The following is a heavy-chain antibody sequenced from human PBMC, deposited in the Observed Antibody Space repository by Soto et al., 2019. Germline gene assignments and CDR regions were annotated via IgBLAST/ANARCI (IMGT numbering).Heavy chain of an antibody. CDR3: ARTFDYYGMDV. CDR2: IYHAGSV. CDR1: GYSIASGYY. V-gene: IGHV4-38-2*01. J-gene: IGHJ6*02. Sequence: SETLSLTCAVSGYSIASGYYWAWIRQSPGQGLEWIGSIYHAGSVYYNPSLNSRVAVSPDTSKNHFSLKLTSVTAADTAVYYCARTFDYYGMDVWGQGTTVTVSS.